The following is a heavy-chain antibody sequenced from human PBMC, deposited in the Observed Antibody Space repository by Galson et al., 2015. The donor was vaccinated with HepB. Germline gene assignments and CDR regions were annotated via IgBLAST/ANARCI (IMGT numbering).Heavy chain of an antibody. Sequence: SLRLSCAASGFTFSRYSMNWVRQAPGKGLKWVSYISSGSITIYYGDSVKGRFTISRDNAKNSLYLQMNSLRAEDTAVYYCARVRLYSGAFDIWGQGTMVTVSS. CDR1: GFTFSRYS. J-gene: IGHJ3*02. V-gene: IGHV3-48*01. D-gene: IGHD2-15*01. CDR2: ISSGSITI. CDR3: ARVRLYSGAFDI.